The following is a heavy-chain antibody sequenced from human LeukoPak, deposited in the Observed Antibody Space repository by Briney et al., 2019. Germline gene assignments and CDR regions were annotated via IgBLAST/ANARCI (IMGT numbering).Heavy chain of an antibody. CDR3: AREGYYDSSGYYQHDAFDI. Sequence: SGTLSLTCTVSGGSISSYYWSWIRQPPGKRLEWIGYIYNSGSTNYNPSLKSRVTISVDTSKNQFSLKLSSVTAADTAVYYCAREGYYDSSGYYQHDAFDIWGQGTMVTVSS. CDR2: IYNSGST. CDR1: GGSISSYY. V-gene: IGHV4-59*01. J-gene: IGHJ3*02. D-gene: IGHD3-22*01.